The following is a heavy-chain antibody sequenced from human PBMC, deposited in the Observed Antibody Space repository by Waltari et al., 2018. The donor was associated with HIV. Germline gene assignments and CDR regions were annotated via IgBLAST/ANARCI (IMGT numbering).Heavy chain of an antibody. D-gene: IGHD5-12*01. CDR1: GFTVSSHF. CDR3: ARDPEMATKWGY. CDR2: IYSGGST. Sequence: GQLVESGGGLIQPGGSVRLSCAASGFTVSSHFSSWVRQAPGKGLEWVSVIYSGGSTYYADSVKGRFTISRDNSKNTLYLQMNSLRAEDTAVYYCARDPEMATKWGYWGQGTLVTVSS. V-gene: IGHV3-53*01. J-gene: IGHJ4*02.